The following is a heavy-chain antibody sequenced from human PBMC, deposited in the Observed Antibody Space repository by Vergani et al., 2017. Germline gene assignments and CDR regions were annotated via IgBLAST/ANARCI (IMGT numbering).Heavy chain of an antibody. CDR3: ARGDYGTLTVYRL. V-gene: IGHV1-46*03. Sequence: QVQVVQSGAEVKKSGASVKVSCKTSGYTFSNYYMHWVRQAPGQGLEWMGIINPSGCHTNYAQKFQGRVTMTRVTSTSKVYMELSSLRSEDTAIYYCARGDYGTLTVYRLWGQGTLVTVSA. CDR2: INPSGCHT. CDR1: GYTFSNYY. D-gene: IGHD3-9*01. J-gene: IGHJ4*02.